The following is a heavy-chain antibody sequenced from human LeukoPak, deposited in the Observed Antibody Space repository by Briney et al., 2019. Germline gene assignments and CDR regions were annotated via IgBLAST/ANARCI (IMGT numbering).Heavy chain of an antibody. J-gene: IGHJ4*02. CDR3: AKDNRSSGRGYFDY. Sequence: GGSLRLSCAASGFTFDDYAMPWVRQAPGKGLEWVSGISWNSGSIGYTDSVKGRFTISRDNAKNSLYLQMNSLRAEDTALYYCAKDNRSSGRGYFDYWGQGTLVTVSS. V-gene: IGHV3-9*01. D-gene: IGHD6-19*01. CDR1: GFTFDDYA. CDR2: ISWNSGSI.